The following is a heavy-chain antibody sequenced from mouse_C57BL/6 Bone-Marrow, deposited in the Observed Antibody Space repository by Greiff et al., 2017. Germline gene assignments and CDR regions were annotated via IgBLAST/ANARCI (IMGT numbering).Heavy chain of an antibody. D-gene: IGHD1-1*01. V-gene: IGHV5-4*01. CDR3: ARDGTPHIYYYGSSRWYFDV. CDR2: ISDGGSYT. J-gene: IGHJ1*03. Sequence: LEWVATISDGGSYTYYPDNVKGRFTISRDNAKNNLYLQMSHLKSENTAMYYCARDGTPHIYYYGSSRWYFDVWGTGTTVTVSS.